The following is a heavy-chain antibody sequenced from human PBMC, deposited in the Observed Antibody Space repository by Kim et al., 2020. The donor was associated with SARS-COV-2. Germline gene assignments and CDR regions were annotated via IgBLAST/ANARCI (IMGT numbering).Heavy chain of an antibody. CDR3: ARYGGSSWFLDY. J-gene: IGHJ4*02. V-gene: IGHV4-31*02. Sequence: YSNPSLKSRVTISVDTSKNQFSLKLSSVTAADTAVYYCARYGGSSWFLDYWGQGTLVTVSS. D-gene: IGHD6-13*01.